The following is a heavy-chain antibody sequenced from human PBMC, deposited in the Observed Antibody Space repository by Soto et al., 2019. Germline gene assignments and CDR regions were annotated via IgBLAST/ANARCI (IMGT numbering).Heavy chain of an antibody. CDR3: AKDTYGNFYYFDY. J-gene: IGHJ4*02. CDR1: GFTFDDYA. D-gene: IGHD3-3*01. Sequence: VQLVESGGGLVQPGRSLRLSCAASGFTFDDYAMHWVRQAPGKGLEWVSGISWNSGSIGYADSVKGRFTISRDNAKNSLYLQMNSLRAEDTALYYCAKDTYGNFYYFDYWGQGTLVTVSS. CDR2: ISWNSGSI. V-gene: IGHV3-9*01.